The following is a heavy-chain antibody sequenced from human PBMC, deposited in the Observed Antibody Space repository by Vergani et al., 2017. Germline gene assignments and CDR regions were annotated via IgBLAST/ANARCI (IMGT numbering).Heavy chain of an antibody. Sequence: QVQLVQSGAEVKKPGASVKASCKASGYTFTSYDINWVRQATGQGLEWMGWMNPNSGNTGYAQKFQGRVTMTRNTSISTAYMELSSLRSEDTAVYYCASDVLRFLEWLGYYYYMDVWGKGTTVTVSS. V-gene: IGHV1-8*01. D-gene: IGHD3-3*01. J-gene: IGHJ6*03. CDR1: GYTFTSYD. CDR3: ASDVLRFLEWLGYYYYMDV. CDR2: MNPNSGNT.